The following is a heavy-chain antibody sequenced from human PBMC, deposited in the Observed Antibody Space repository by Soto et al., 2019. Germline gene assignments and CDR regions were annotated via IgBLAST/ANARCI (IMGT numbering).Heavy chain of an antibody. CDR3: ARSVVMYYYGMDV. Sequence: ESLSLTCAVSGGSISSSSYYWGWIRQPPGKGLEWIGSIYYSGSTYYNPSLKSRVTISVDTSKNQFSLKLSSVTAADTAVYYCARSVVMYYYGMDVWGQGTTVTVYS. CDR1: GGSISSSSYY. D-gene: IGHD2-21*01. CDR2: IYYSGST. V-gene: IGHV4-39*01. J-gene: IGHJ6*02.